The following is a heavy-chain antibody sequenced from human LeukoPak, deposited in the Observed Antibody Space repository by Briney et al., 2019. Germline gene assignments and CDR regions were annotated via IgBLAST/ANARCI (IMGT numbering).Heavy chain of an antibody. CDR2: IYYSGST. Sequence: SETLSLTCTVSGGSISSSSYYWGWIRQPPGKGLEWIGSIYYSGSTYYNPSLKSRVTISVDTSKNQFSLKLSSVTAADTAVYYCASAYCGGDCYPKAYGMDVWGQGTAVTVSS. J-gene: IGHJ6*02. V-gene: IGHV4-39*07. CDR1: GGSISSSSYY. D-gene: IGHD2-21*02. CDR3: ASAYCGGDCYPKAYGMDV.